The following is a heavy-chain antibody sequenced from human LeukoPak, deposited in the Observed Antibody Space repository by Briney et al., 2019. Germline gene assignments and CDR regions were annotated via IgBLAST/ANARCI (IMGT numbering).Heavy chain of an antibody. V-gene: IGHV3-21*01. Sequence: PGGSLRLSCAAPGFTFSSYSMNCVRQAPGKGLEWVSSISSSSSYIYYADSVKGRFTISRDNAKNSLYLQMNSPRAEDTAVYYCASAGSSGYYYFFDYWGQGTLVTVSS. CDR2: ISSSSSYI. CDR1: GFTFSSYS. J-gene: IGHJ4*02. D-gene: IGHD3-22*01. CDR3: ASAGSSGYYYFFDY.